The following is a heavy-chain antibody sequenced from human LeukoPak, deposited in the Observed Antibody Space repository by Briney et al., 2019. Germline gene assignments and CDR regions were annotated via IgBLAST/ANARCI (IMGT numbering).Heavy chain of an antibody. CDR1: GYTFTGYY. Sequence: ASVKVSCKASGYTFTGYYMHWVRQAPGQGLEWMGWINPNSGGTNYAQKFQGRVTMTRDTSISTAYMELSRLRSDDTAVYYCARVVRGAAAGNNWFDHWGQGTLVTVSS. D-gene: IGHD6-13*01. V-gene: IGHV1-2*02. J-gene: IGHJ5*02. CDR2: INPNSGGT. CDR3: ARVVRGAAAGNNWFDH.